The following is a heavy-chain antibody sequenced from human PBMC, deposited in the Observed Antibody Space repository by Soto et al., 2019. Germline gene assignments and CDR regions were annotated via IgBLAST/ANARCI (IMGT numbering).Heavy chain of an antibody. J-gene: IGHJ4*02. CDR3: AKDPRPYYSSSDY. CDR1: GFTFSSYA. CDR2: ISGSGGST. D-gene: IGHD6-6*01. Sequence: EVQLLESGGGLVQPGGSLRLSCAASGFTFSSYAMSWVRQAPGKGLEWVSAISGSGGSTYYADSVKGRFTISRDNSKNTQYPQMNSLRAEDTAVYYCAKDPRPYYSSSDYWGQGTLVTVSS. V-gene: IGHV3-23*01.